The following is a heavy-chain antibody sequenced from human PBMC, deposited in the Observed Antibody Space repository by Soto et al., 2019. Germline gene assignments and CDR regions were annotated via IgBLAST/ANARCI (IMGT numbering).Heavy chain of an antibody. CDR2: MSHDGSNK. CDR3: AKALSDCTDGVCYTVHFHYGMDV. D-gene: IGHD2-8*01. CDR1: GFPFSSYG. Sequence: QVQLVESGGGVVQPGRSLRLSCAASGFPFSSYGMHWVRQAPGKGLEWVAVMSHDGSNKYYADSVKGRFTISRDNSNNTRFLQMNSPRAEDTALYYCAKALSDCTDGVCYTVHFHYGMDVWGQGTTVTVSS. V-gene: IGHV3-30*18. J-gene: IGHJ6*02.